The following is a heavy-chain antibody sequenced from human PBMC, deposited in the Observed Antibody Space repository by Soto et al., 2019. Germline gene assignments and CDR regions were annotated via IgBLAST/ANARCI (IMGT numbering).Heavy chain of an antibody. D-gene: IGHD1-26*01. CDR3: ARDRSVVGATSYYGMDV. CDR1: GGSISSYY. J-gene: IGHJ6*02. V-gene: IGHV4-59*01. Sequence: SETLSLTCTVSGGSISSYYWSWIRQPPGKGLEWIGYISYSGSTNYNPSLKSRVTISVDTSKNQFSLKLSSVTAADTAVYYCARDRSVVGATSYYGMDVWGQGTTVTVSS. CDR2: ISYSGST.